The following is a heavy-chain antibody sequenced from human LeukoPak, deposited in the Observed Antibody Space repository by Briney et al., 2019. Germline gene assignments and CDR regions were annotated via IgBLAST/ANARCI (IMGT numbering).Heavy chain of an antibody. Sequence: SETLSLTCTVSGGSISSSNYYWGWIRQPPGKGLEWIGSIYYSGSTYYNPSLKSRVTISVDTSKNQFSLKLNSLTAADTAVYYCARGAYGDYFDYWGQGTLVTVSS. D-gene: IGHD4-17*01. CDR3: ARGAYGDYFDY. CDR2: IYYSGST. V-gene: IGHV4-39*01. J-gene: IGHJ4*02. CDR1: GGSISSSNYY.